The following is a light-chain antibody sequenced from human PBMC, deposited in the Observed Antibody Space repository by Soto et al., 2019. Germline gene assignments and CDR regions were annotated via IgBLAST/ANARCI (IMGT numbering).Light chain of an antibody. CDR3: ATWDGSLPGEV. CDR1: SSNLGNNY. Sequence: QSVLTQSPSVSAAPGQTVPISCAGSSSNLGNNYVSWYQQLPGTAPKLLIYDNNKRPSGIPDRFSGSKSGTSGTLDITGLQTGDEADYYCATWDGSLPGEVFGGGTKLTVL. J-gene: IGLJ2*01. V-gene: IGLV1-51*01. CDR2: DNN.